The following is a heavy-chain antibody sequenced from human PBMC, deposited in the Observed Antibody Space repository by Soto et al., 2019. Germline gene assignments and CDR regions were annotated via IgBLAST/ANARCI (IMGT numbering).Heavy chain of an antibody. Sequence: GGSLRLSCGASGFTFSSYGMHWVRQAPGKGLEWVAVIWYDGSNKYYADSVKGRFTISRDNSKNTLYLQMNSLRAEDTAVYYCARGAAFRRGYSYVPSIFDYWGQLTLVTV. D-gene: IGHD5-18*01. V-gene: IGHV3-33*01. CDR2: IWYDGSNK. J-gene: IGHJ4*02. CDR1: GFTFSSYG. CDR3: ARGAAFRRGYSYVPSIFDY.